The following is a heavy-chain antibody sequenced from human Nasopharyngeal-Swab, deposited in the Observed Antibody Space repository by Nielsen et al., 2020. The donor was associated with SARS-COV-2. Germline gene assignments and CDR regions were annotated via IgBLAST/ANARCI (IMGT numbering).Heavy chain of an antibody. D-gene: IGHD6-6*01. V-gene: IGHV4-34*01. CDR1: GGSFSGYY. J-gene: IGHJ6*02. Sequence: SETLSLTCAVSGGSFSGYYWSWIRQPPGKGLEWIGEINHSGSTNYNPPLKSRVTISVDTSKNQFSLKLSSVTAADTAVYYCARGEDSSSSTHSIRYYYYGMDVWGQGTTVTVSS. CDR2: INHSGST. CDR3: ARGEDSSSSTHSIRYYYYGMDV.